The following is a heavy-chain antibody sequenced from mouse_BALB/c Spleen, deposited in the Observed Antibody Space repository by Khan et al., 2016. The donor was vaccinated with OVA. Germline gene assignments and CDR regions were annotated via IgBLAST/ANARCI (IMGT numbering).Heavy chain of an antibody. J-gene: IGHJ4*01. Sequence: VQLQESGPGLVAPSQSLSITCTVSGFSLSRYNIHWVRQPPGKGLEWLGMIWGGGGTDYNSTLKSRLSISKDNSKSQVFLKMNSMQTDATAMYYCARAYYRYDGYYAMDYWGQGTSVTVSS. V-gene: IGHV2-6-4*01. D-gene: IGHD2-14*01. CDR2: IWGGGGT. CDR3: ARAYYRYDGYYAMDY. CDR1: GFSLSRYN.